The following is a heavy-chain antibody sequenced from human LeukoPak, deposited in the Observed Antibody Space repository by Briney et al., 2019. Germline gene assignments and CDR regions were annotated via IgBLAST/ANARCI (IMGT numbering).Heavy chain of an antibody. V-gene: IGHV4-4*07. D-gene: IGHD3-3*01. CDR2: IYTSGST. CDR3: ARDAYDCWSGYGSPNWFDP. Sequence: SGTLSLTSTVSGGSISSYYWSWIRQPAGRGLEWDGRIYTSGSTNYNPSLTSGVTMSVDTSKNQFSLKLSSVTAADTAVYYCARDAYDCWSGYGSPNWFDPWGQGTQVTVSS. J-gene: IGHJ5*02. CDR1: GGSISSYY.